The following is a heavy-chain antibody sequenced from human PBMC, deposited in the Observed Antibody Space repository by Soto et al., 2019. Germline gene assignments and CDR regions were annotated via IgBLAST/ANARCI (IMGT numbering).Heavy chain of an antibody. Sequence: GGSLRLYRAACEFTICGSALHCVRQASGKGLEWVGRIRSKANSYATAYAASVKGRFTISRDDSKNTAYLQMNSLKTEDTAVYYCTRRYYDILTGTIGWFDPWGQGTLVTVSS. V-gene: IGHV3-73*01. D-gene: IGHD3-9*01. CDR1: EFTICGSA. CDR2: IRSKANSYAT. J-gene: IGHJ5*02. CDR3: TRRYYDILTGTIGWFDP.